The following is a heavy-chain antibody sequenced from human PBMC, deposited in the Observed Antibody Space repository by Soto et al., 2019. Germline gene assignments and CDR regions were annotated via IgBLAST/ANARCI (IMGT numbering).Heavy chain of an antibody. J-gene: IGHJ4*02. CDR2: ISSNGGST. CDR1: GFTFSSYA. V-gene: IGHV3-64D*08. CDR3: VKGQIIAVAGTFDY. D-gene: IGHD6-19*01. Sequence: GGSLRLSCSASGFTFSSYAMHWVRQAPGKGLEYVSAISSNGGSTYYADSVKGRFTISRDNSKNTLYLQMSSLRAEDTAVYYCVKGQIIAVAGTFDYWGQGTLVTVSS.